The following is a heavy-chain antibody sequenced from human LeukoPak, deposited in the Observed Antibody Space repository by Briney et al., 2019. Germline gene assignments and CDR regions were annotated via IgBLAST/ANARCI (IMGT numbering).Heavy chain of an antibody. Sequence: SETLSLTCTVSGGSISSSSYYWGWIRQSPGKGLECIGYIHYTGSTNYNPSLKSRVTISVETSKNQFSLKLKSVTAADTAVYYCARDTHYYDSSGYVRGLDYWGQGTLVTVSS. CDR1: GGSISSSSYY. CDR2: IHYTGST. CDR3: ARDTHYYDSSGYVRGLDY. V-gene: IGHV4-61*01. J-gene: IGHJ4*02. D-gene: IGHD3-22*01.